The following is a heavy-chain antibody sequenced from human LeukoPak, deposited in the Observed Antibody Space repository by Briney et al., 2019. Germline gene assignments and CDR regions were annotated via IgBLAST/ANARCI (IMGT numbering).Heavy chain of an antibody. CDR2: ISSSSGYI. Sequence: GGSLRLSCAASGFTFSSYTMNWGRKAPGQGLGWVSSISSSSGYIYYAESVKGRFTISRDNARNSLYLQMNSLRAEDTAVYYCARVVVSSGSLDYWGQGTLVTVTS. CDR3: ARVVVSSGSLDY. D-gene: IGHD3-10*01. CDR1: GFTFSSYT. V-gene: IGHV3-21*01. J-gene: IGHJ4*02.